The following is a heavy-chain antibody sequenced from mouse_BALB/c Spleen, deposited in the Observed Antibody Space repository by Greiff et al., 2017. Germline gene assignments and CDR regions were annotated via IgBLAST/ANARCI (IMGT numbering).Heavy chain of an antibody. CDR1: GYTFTSYV. CDR3: ARREGSSYRYYAMDY. J-gene: IGHJ4*01. CDR2: INPYNDGT. V-gene: IGHV1-14*01. D-gene: IGHD1-1*01. Sequence: EVQLQQSGPELVKPGASVKMSCKASGYTFTSYVMHWVKQKPGQGLEWIGYINPYNDGTKYNEKFKGKATLTSDKSSSTAYMELSSLTSEDSAVYYCARREGSSYRYYAMDYWGQGTSVTVSS.